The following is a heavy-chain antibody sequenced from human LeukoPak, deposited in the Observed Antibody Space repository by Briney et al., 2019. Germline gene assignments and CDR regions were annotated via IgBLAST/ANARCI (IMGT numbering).Heavy chain of an antibody. J-gene: IGHJ4*02. D-gene: IGHD2-21*02. CDR2: INRSGST. V-gene: IGHV4-34*01. CDR3: ARGGFYCGDDCYVDY. CDR1: GGSLSYYY. Sequence: SETLSLTCAVYGGSLSYYYWSWIRQPPEKGLEWIGEINRSGSTNYNPSLKSRVSISVHTTKNQFSLKSSSVTAADTAVYYCARGGFYCGDDCYVDYWGQGTMVTVSS.